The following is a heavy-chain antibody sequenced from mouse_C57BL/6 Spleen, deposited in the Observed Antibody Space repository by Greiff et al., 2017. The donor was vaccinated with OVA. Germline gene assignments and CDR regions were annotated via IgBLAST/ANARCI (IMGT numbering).Heavy chain of an antibody. J-gene: IGHJ4*01. D-gene: IGHD2-2*01. CDR2: IYPRDGST. Sequence: VQRVESDAELVKPGASVKISCKVSGYTFTDHTIHWMKQRPEQGLEWIGYIYPRDGSTKYNEKFKGKATLTADKSSSTAYMQLNSLTSEDSAVYFCASSPIYYGYDDYAMDYWGQGTSVTVSS. CDR1: GYTFTDHT. CDR3: ASSPIYYGYDDYAMDY. V-gene: IGHV1-78*01.